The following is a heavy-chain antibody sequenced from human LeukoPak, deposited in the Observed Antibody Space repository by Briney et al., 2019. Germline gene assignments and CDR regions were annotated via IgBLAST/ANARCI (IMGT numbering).Heavy chain of an antibody. CDR2: ISGSGGST. CDR3: AKSPLGPHYSNYFDY. J-gene: IGHJ4*02. D-gene: IGHD4-11*01. Sequence: EGSLRLSRAASGFTFSSYSMNWVRQAPGKGLEWVSAISGSGGSTYYADSVKGRFTISRDNSKNTLYLQMNSLRAEDTAVYYCAKSPLGPHYSNYFDYWGQGTLVTVSS. V-gene: IGHV3-23*01. CDR1: GFTFSSYS.